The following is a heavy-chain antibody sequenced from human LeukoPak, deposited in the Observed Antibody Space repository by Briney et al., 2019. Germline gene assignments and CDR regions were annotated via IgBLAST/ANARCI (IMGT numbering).Heavy chain of an antibody. D-gene: IGHD3-10*01. CDR2: ISSSSSYI. CDR1: GFTFSSYS. J-gene: IGHJ4*02. V-gene: IGHV3-21*01. Sequence: GGSLRLSCAASGFTFSSYSMNWVRQAPGKGLEWVSSISSSSSYIYYADSVKGRFTISRDNAKNSLCLQMNSLRAEDTAVYYGTTDVGSGSYLCWGQGTLVTVSP. CDR3: TTDVGSGSYLC.